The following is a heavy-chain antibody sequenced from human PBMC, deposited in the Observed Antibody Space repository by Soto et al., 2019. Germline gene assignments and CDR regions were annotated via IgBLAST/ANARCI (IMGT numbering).Heavy chain of an antibody. Sequence: QVPLVQSGIQVRRPGASVTVSCKASGYSFSNYGISWVRQAPGQGLEWMGWVSAYNGNTKYVQKYQDRVTMSTATSTTTAYMELKSLRSDDTAVYYCARASRLWSSYLIDFWGPGTLVTVSS. CDR2: VSAYNGNT. D-gene: IGHD3-3*01. J-gene: IGHJ4*02. CDR3: ARASRLWSSYLIDF. V-gene: IGHV1-18*01. CDR1: GYSFSNYG.